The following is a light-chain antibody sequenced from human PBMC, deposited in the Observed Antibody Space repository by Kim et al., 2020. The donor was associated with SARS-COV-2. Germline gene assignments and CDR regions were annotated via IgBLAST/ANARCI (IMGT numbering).Light chain of an antibody. CDR2: DVS. V-gene: IGLV2-14*03. CDR3: SSYTSSSTLV. J-gene: IGLJ3*02. Sequence: QSALTQPASVSGSPGQSITISCTGTSSDIGGYKYVSWYQQHPDKAPKLMIYDVSNRPSGVSNRFSGSKSGNTASLTISGLQAEDEADYYCSSYTSSSTLVFGGGTKLTVL. CDR1: SSDIGGYKY.